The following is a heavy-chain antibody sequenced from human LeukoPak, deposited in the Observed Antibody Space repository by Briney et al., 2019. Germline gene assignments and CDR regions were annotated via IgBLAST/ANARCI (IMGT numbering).Heavy chain of an antibody. D-gene: IGHD1-26*01. V-gene: IGHV4-59*01. CDR2: IYYSGST. Sequence: PSETLSLTCTVSGGSISSYYWSWIRQPPGKGLEWIGYIYYSGSTNYNPSLKSRVTISVDTSKNQFSLKLSSVTAADTAVYYCARDRVGATGLFVYWGQGTLVTVSS. CDR3: ARDRVGATGLFVY. J-gene: IGHJ4*02. CDR1: GGSISSYY.